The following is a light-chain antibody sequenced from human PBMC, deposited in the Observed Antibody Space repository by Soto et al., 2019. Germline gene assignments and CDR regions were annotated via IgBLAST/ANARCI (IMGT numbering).Light chain of an antibody. CDR3: QHYNSYPEA. Sequence: DIQMTQSPSTLAGFVGDRVTITGRASQTISSWLAWYQQKPGKAPKLLIYKASTLKSGVPSRFSGSGSGTEFTLTISRLQPDDFATYYCQHYNSYPEAFGQGTKGDIK. J-gene: IGKJ1*01. V-gene: IGKV1-5*03. CDR1: QTISSW. CDR2: KAS.